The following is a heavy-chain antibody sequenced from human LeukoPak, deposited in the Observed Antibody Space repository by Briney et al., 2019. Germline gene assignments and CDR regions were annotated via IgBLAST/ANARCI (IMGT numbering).Heavy chain of an antibody. CDR3: ARVYDFWSGYYLDY. CDR1: GFTFSDYY. Sequence: GGSLRLSCAATGFTFSDYYMTWIRQAPGKGLECVSYISSTGDRIYYADSVKGRFTIFRDNAKNSLSLQMNSLRAEDTAVYYCARVYDFWSGYYLDYWGQGALVTVSS. D-gene: IGHD3-3*01. J-gene: IGHJ4*02. V-gene: IGHV3-11*04. CDR2: ISSTGDRI.